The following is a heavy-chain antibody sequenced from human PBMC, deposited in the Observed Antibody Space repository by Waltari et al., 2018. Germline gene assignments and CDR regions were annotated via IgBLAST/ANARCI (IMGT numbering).Heavy chain of an antibody. CDR2: NSSVSGRI. CDR3: VRDEAWSFDY. J-gene: IGHJ4*02. D-gene: IGHD2-21*01. CDR1: GFTFSSYS. Sequence: EVQLVESGGGLAQPGGSLRLSCAASGFTFSSYSMNWVRQAPGKGVEWVAYNSSVSGRIYYADSVKGRFTISRDNAKNSLYLQMNSLRAEDTAVYYCVRDEAWSFDYWGQGTLVTVSS. V-gene: IGHV3-48*04.